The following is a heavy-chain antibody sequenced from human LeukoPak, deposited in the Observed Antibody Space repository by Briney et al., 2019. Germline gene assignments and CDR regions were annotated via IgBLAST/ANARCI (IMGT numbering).Heavy chain of an antibody. J-gene: IGHJ3*02. Sequence: PGGSLRLSCAASGFTFSSYGMHWVRQAPGKGLEWVAFIRYDGSNKYYADSVKGRFTISRDNSKNTLYLQMNSLRAEDTAVYYCAKDWVIVVVNDAFDIWGQGTMVTVSS. V-gene: IGHV3-30*02. D-gene: IGHD3-22*01. CDR1: GFTFSSYG. CDR3: AKDWVIVVVNDAFDI. CDR2: IRYDGSNK.